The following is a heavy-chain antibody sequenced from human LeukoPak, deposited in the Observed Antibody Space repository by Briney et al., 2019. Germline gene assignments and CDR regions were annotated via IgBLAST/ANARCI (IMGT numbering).Heavy chain of an antibody. CDR2: IYYSGST. J-gene: IGHJ4*02. CDR1: GGSISSYY. Sequence: SQTLSLTCTVSGGSISSYYWSWIRQPPGKGLEWIGYIYYSGSTSYNPSLKSRVTISVDTSKNQFSLKLSSVTAADTAVYYCARGYSGSYGRFDYWGQGTLVTVSS. CDR3: ARGYSGSYGRFDY. D-gene: IGHD1-26*01. V-gene: IGHV4-59*01.